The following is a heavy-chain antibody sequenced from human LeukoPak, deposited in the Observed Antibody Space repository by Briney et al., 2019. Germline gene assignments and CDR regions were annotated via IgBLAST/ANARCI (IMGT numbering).Heavy chain of an antibody. CDR2: IYHSGSA. Sequence: KASETLSLTCTVSGGSISSYYWSWIRQPPGKGLEWIGYIYHSGSANYNPSLTSRVTISVDTSKNQFSLKLSSVTAADTAVYYCARGGGFGSPPGYWGQGTLVTVSS. D-gene: IGHD3-10*01. CDR1: GGSISSYY. CDR3: ARGGGFGSPPGY. V-gene: IGHV4-59*01. J-gene: IGHJ4*02.